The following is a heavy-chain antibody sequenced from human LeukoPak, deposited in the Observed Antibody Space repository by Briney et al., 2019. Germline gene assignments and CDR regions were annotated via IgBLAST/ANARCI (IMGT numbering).Heavy chain of an antibody. CDR3: ARVPIRGYSYGSNDY. Sequence: SETLSLTCAVSGGSISSGGYSWSWIRQPPGKGLEWIGYIYHSGSTYYNPSLKSRVTISVDTSKNQFSLKLSSVTAADTAVYYCARVPIRGYSYGSNDYWGQGTLVTVSS. CDR1: GGSISSGGYS. J-gene: IGHJ4*02. V-gene: IGHV4-30-2*01. D-gene: IGHD5-18*01. CDR2: IYHSGST.